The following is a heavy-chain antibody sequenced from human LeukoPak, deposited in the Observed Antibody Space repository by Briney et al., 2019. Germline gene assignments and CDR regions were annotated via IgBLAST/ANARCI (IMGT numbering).Heavy chain of an antibody. Sequence: GGSLRLSCAASGFTFTDSYMTWVRQAPGKGLEWVANIKHDGSEKYYVDSVKGRFTISRDNSKNTLYLQMNSLRAEDTAIYYCAKDGDRGAYCSGGSCYPYYYYYIDVWGKGTTVTISS. CDR3: AKDGDRGAYCSGGSCYPYYYYYIDV. D-gene: IGHD2-15*01. J-gene: IGHJ6*03. V-gene: IGHV3-7*03. CDR1: GFTFTDSY. CDR2: IKHDGSEK.